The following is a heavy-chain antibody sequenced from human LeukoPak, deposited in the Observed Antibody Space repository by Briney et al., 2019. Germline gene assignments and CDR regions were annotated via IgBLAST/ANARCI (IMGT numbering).Heavy chain of an antibody. CDR1: GYTFASYY. V-gene: IGHV1-46*01. Sequence: EASVKVSCKASGYTFASYYMHWVRQAPGQGLEWMGIINPSGGSTSYAQKFQGRVTVTRDTSTSTVHMELSGLRSEDTAVYYYARDQEGFDYWGQGTLVTVSS. CDR2: INPSGGST. J-gene: IGHJ4*02. CDR3: ARDQEGFDY.